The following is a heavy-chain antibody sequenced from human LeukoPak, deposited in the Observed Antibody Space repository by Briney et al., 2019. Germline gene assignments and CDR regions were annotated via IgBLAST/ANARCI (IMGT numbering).Heavy chain of an antibody. J-gene: IGHJ4*02. Sequence: SETLSLTCAVYGGSFSGYYWSWIRQPPGKGLEWIGEINHSGSTNYNPSLKSRVTMSVDTSKNQFSLKLSSVTAADTAVYYCARGQWELNNWGQGTLVTVSS. CDR3: ARGQWELNN. CDR2: INHSGST. V-gene: IGHV4-34*01. CDR1: GGSFSGYY. D-gene: IGHD1-26*01.